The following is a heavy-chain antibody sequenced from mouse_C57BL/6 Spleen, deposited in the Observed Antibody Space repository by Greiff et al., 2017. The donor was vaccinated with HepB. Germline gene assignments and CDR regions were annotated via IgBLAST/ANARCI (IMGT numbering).Heavy chain of an antibody. D-gene: IGHD4-1*01. CDR2: IYPGDGDT. CDR1: GYAFSSSW. J-gene: IGHJ1*03. Sequence: VMLVESGPELVKPGASVKISCKASGYAFSSSWMNWVKQRPGKGLEWIGRIYPGDGDTNYNGKFKGKATLTADKSSSTAYMQLSSLTSEDSAVYFCARYWDGRYFDVWGTGTTVTVSS. CDR3: ARYWDGRYFDV. V-gene: IGHV1-82*01.